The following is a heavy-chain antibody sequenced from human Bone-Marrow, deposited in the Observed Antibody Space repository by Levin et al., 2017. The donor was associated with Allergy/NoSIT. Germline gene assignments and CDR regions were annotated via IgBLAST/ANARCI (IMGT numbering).Heavy chain of an antibody. Sequence: HTGGSLRLSCAASGFNFDTFTMHWVRQAPGKGLEWVSGISSNRINMAYADSVKGRFTISRDNAKNYLYLQMNSLRAEDTALYFCTRDFYDNTPISGGRFEHWGQGTLVTVSS. D-gene: IGHD3-10*01. CDR3: TRDFYDNTPISGGRFEH. J-gene: IGHJ4*02. V-gene: IGHV3-9*01. CDR1: GFNFDTFT. CDR2: ISSNRINM.